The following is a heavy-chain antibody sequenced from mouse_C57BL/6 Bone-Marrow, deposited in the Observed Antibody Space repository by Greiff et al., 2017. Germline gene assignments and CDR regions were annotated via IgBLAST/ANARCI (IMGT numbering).Heavy chain of an antibody. J-gene: IGHJ3*01. CDR1: GYTFTSYT. CDR3: ASSFAY. CDR2: INPSSGYT. Sequence: QVQLQQSGAELARPGASVKMSCKASGYTFTSYTMPWVQQRPGQGLEWIGYINPSSGYTKYNQKFKDKATLTADKSSSTAYMQLSSLTSEDSSVYYCASSFAYWGQGTLVTVSA. V-gene: IGHV1-4*01.